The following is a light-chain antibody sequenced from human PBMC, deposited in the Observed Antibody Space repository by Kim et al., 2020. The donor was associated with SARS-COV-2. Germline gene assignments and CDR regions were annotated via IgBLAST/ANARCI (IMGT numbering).Light chain of an antibody. CDR2: GAS. J-gene: IGKJ1*01. Sequence: PGETATLSCRASQSVSSNVAWYQQKPGQAPRLLIYGASTRATGIPARFSGSGSGTDFTLTISSLQSEDLAVYHCQQYDDWPPWTFGQGTKVDIK. CDR1: QSVSSN. CDR3: QQYDDWPPWT. V-gene: IGKV3-15*01.